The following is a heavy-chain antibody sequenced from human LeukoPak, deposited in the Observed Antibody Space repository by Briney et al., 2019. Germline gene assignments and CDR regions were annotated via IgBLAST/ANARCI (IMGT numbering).Heavy chain of an antibody. CDR1: GFTFSDYY. CDR2: ISSSGSTI. V-gene: IGHV3-11*01. CDR3: ASPLYPYYGSGSPDDY. Sequence: NPGGSLRLSCAASGFTFSDYYMSWIRQAPGKGLEWVSYISSSGSTIYYADSVKGRFTISRDNAKNSLYLQMNSLRAEDTAVYYCASPLYPYYGSGSPDDYWGQGTLVTVSS. J-gene: IGHJ4*02. D-gene: IGHD3-10*01.